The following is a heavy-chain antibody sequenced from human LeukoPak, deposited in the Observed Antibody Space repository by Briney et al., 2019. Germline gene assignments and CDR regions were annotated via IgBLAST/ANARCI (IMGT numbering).Heavy chain of an antibody. V-gene: IGHV3-30*02. J-gene: IGHJ4*02. CDR2: IRYDGTNK. CDR3: AKGDTYGLVY. CDR1: GFTFSSSG. Sequence: GGSLRLSCAASGFTFSSSGMHWVRQAPGKGLEWVAFIRYDGTNKYYVDSVKGRFTISRDNSRNILYLQMNNLTAEDTAVYYCAKGDTYGLVYWGQGTLVTVSS. D-gene: IGHD5-18*01.